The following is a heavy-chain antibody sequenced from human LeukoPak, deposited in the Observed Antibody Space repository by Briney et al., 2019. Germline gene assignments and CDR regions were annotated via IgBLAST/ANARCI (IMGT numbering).Heavy chain of an antibody. Sequence: GGSLRLSCAASGFTFSSYEMNWVRQAPGKGLEWVSYISSSGSTIYYADSVKGRFTISRDNAKNSLYLQMNSLRAEATAVYYCVGSSGWFLNWFDPWGQGTLVTVSS. V-gene: IGHV3-48*03. CDR1: GFTFSSYE. CDR2: ISSSGSTI. CDR3: VGSSGWFLNWFDP. D-gene: IGHD6-19*01. J-gene: IGHJ5*02.